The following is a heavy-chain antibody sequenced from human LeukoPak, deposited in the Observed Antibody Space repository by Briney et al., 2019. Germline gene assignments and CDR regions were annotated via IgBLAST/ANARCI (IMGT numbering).Heavy chain of an antibody. CDR2: IYHSGST. J-gene: IGHJ4*02. Sequence: SQTLSLTCAVSGGSISSGGYSWSWIRQPPGKGLEWIGYIYHSGSTYYSPSLKSRATISVDTSKNQSSLKLSSVTAADTAVYYCASYSYYYDSSGYFDYWGQGTLVTVSS. D-gene: IGHD3-22*01. V-gene: IGHV4-30-2*02. CDR3: ASYSYYYDSSGYFDY. CDR1: GGSISSGGYS.